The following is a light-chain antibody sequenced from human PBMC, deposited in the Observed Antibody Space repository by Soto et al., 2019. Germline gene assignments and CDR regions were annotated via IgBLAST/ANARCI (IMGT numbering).Light chain of an antibody. CDR3: QQYGSPGT. V-gene: IGKV1-5*01. Sequence: DIQITQSPSTLSASVGDRVTSTCRASQSISSWLAWYQQKPGKAPKLLVYDASSLESGVPSRFSGSGSGTEFTLTISSLQPEDFEVYYCQQYGSPGTFGQGTKVDIK. J-gene: IGKJ1*01. CDR1: QSISSW. CDR2: DAS.